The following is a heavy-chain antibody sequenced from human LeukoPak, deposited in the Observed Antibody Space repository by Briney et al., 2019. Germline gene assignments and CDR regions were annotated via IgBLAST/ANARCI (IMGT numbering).Heavy chain of an antibody. D-gene: IGHD2-2*01. CDR1: GFTLSSYA. Sequence: PAAGSLRLSCAASGFTLSSYAMSWVRQAPGEGLEWVSAISGSGGSTYYADSVKGRFTISRDNSKNTLYLQMNSLRAEDTAVYYCAKDSCSSASCDNWFDPWGQGTLVTVSS. CDR2: ISGSGGST. V-gene: IGHV3-23*01. CDR3: AKDSCSSASCDNWFDP. J-gene: IGHJ5*02.